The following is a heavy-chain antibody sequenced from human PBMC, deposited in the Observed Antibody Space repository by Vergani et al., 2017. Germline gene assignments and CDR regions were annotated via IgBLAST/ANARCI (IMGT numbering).Heavy chain of an antibody. CDR1: GFTFSSYA. CDR2: ISGSGGST. D-gene: IGHD3-3*01. CDR3: AKDRDVLRFLEWGRYFDY. V-gene: IGHV3-23*01. Sequence: EVQLLESGGGLVQPGGSLRLSCAASGFTFSSYAMSWVRQAPGKGLEWVSAISGSGGSTYYADSVKGRFTISRDNSKNTLYLQMNSLRAEDTAVYYCAKDRDVLRFLEWGRYFDYWGQGTLVTVSS. J-gene: IGHJ4*02.